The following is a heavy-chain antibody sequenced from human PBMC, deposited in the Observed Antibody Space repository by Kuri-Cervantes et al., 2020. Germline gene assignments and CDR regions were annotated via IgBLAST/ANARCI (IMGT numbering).Heavy chain of an antibody. Sequence: GGSLRLSCAASGFSFSTYGMHWVRQAPGKGLEWVALIWSDGSHPFYAASVKGRFTISRDNSKNTLFLQMNSVKAEDTAIYYCATELMGSDGSCIDFWGQGTPVTVSS. CDR2: IWSDGSHP. CDR1: GFSFSTYG. J-gene: IGHJ4*02. CDR3: ATELMGSDGSCIDF. D-gene: IGHD2-15*01. V-gene: IGHV3-33*03.